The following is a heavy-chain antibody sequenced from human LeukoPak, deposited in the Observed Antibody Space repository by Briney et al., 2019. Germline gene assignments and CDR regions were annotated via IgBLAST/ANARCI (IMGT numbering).Heavy chain of an antibody. J-gene: IGHJ5*02. Sequence: SETLSLTCTVSGGSISSYYWSWIRQPPGKGLEWIGYIYYSGSTNYNPSPKSRVTISVDTSKNQFSLKLSSVTAADTAVYYCARGPGTIFGVERGFDPWGQGTLVTVSS. CDR2: IYYSGST. CDR3: ARGPGTIFGVERGFDP. CDR1: GGSISSYY. D-gene: IGHD3-3*01. V-gene: IGHV4-59*01.